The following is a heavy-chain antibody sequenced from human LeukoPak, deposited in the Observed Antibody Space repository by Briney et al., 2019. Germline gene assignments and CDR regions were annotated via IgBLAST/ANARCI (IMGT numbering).Heavy chain of an antibody. J-gene: IGHJ4*02. CDR3: ARNSGSYLPLDY. Sequence: ASVKVSCKASGYTFTSYYVHWVRQAPGQGLEWMGIINPSGGSTSYAQKFQGRVTMTRDTSTSTVYMELSSLRAEDTAVYYCARNSGSYLPLDYWGQGTLVTVSS. V-gene: IGHV1-46*01. D-gene: IGHD1-26*01. CDR1: GYTFTSYY. CDR2: INPSGGST.